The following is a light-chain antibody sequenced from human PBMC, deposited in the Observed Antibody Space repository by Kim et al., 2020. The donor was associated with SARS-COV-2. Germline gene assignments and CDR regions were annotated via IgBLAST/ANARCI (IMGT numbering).Light chain of an antibody. Sequence: QSVTISCTGTSSDVGGYNYVSWYQQHPGKAPKLMIYEVSKRPSGVPDRFSGSKSGNTASLTVSGLQAEDEADYYCSSYAGSNNSRVFGGGTQLTVL. CDR1: SSDVGGYNY. V-gene: IGLV2-8*01. CDR2: EVS. CDR3: SSYAGSNNSRV. J-gene: IGLJ3*02.